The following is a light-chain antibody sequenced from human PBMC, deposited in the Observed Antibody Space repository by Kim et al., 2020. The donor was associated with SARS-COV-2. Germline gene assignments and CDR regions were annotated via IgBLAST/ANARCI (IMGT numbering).Light chain of an antibody. CDR1: QSVGGAY. Sequence: EIVLTQSPGSLSLSPGERATLSCRASQSVGGAYLAWYQQKPDQAPRLFIYDTSTRATDIPDRFSGSGSGTDFTLTISRLEPEDFAVFYCHQYGSSPTFGQGTKVDIK. CDR3: HQYGSSPT. CDR2: DTS. J-gene: IGKJ1*01. V-gene: IGKV3-20*01.